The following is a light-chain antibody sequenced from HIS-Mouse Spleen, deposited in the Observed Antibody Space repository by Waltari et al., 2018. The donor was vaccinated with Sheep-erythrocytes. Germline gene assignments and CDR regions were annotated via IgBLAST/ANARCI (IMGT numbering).Light chain of an antibody. CDR2: DAS. CDR3: QQRRGFT. Sequence: EIVLTQSPATLSLSPGERATLSCRASQSVSSYLAWYQQKPGQAPRLLIYDASNGATGIPARFSGSGSGTDFTLTISSREPEDFAVYYCQQRRGFTFGPGTKVDIK. V-gene: IGKV3-11*01. J-gene: IGKJ3*01. CDR1: QSVSSY.